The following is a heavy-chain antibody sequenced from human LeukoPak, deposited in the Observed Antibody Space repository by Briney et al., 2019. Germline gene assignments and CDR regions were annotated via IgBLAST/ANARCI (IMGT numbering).Heavy chain of an antibody. V-gene: IGHV1-69*05. Sequence: SVKVSCKASGGTFSSYAISWVRQAPGQGLEWMGGIIPIFGTTKYAQKFQGRVTITTNEYTSTAYMELSSLRSEDTAVYYCAQRQAAVTAAAGTRGPFDYWGQGTLVTVST. CDR3: AQRQAAVTAAAGTRGPFDY. D-gene: IGHD6-13*01. CDR1: GGTFSSYA. J-gene: IGHJ4*02. CDR2: IIPIFGTT.